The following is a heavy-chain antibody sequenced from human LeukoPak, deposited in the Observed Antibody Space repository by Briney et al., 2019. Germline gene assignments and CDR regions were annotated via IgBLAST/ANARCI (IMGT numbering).Heavy chain of an antibody. D-gene: IGHD3-10*01. Sequence: ASVKVSCKASGYTFTGYYMHWVRQAPGQGLEWMGWINPNSGGTNYAQKFQGRVTMTRDTSISTAYMELSRLRSEDTAVYCCARVGYYYGSGSYWFDPWGQGTLVTVSS. CDR2: INPNSGGT. J-gene: IGHJ5*02. CDR1: GYTFTGYY. V-gene: IGHV1-2*02. CDR3: ARVGYYYGSGSYWFDP.